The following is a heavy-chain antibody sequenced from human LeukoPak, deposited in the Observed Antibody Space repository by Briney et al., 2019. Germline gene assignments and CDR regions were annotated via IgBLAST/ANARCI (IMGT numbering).Heavy chain of an antibody. Sequence: PSETLSLTCTVSVSSITNGFYWGWIRQPPGKGPEGIGSIYHSENTHYNPSLKSRVTISVDTSKNQFSLKLNSVTASDTAVYFCARDCGIVLPEGAFDIWGQGTMVTVSS. D-gene: IGHD2/OR15-2a*01. V-gene: IGHV4-38-2*02. CDR2: IYHSENT. CDR3: ARDCGIVLPEGAFDI. J-gene: IGHJ3*02. CDR1: VSSITNGFY.